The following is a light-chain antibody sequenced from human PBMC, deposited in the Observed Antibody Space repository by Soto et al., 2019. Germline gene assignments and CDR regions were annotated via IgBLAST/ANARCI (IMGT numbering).Light chain of an antibody. CDR1: QSVSSSY. Sequence: EIVLTQSPGTLSLSPGERATLSCRASQSVSSSYLAWYQQKSGQAPRLLIYGASNRATGIPDRFSGSGSGTDFTLTISRLEPEVFAVYYCQQYGRSSWTFGQGTKVEIK. J-gene: IGKJ1*01. CDR2: GAS. V-gene: IGKV3-20*01. CDR3: QQYGRSSWT.